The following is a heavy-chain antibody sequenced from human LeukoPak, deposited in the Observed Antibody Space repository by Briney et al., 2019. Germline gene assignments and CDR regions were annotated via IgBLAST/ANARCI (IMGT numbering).Heavy chain of an antibody. CDR2: IYYSGST. J-gene: IGHJ4*02. D-gene: IGHD6-19*01. V-gene: IGHV4-61*01. CDR1: GGSISSSSYY. CDR3: ARDGGWYYFDY. Sequence: SETLSLTCTVSGGSISSSSYYWNWIRQPPGKGLEWIGYIYYSGSTNYNPSLKSRVTISVDTSKNQFSLKLSSVTAADTAVYYCARDGGWYYFDYWGQGTLVTVSS.